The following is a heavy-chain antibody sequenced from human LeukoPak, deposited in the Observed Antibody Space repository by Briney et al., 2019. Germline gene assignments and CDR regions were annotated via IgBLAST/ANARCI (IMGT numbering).Heavy chain of an antibody. CDR2: ISNGATTI. CDR1: GFTFSSYE. Sequence: GGSLRLSCAASGFTFSSYEMNWVRQAPGKGLEWVSYISNGATTIYYADSVKGRFTISRDNAKNSLYLQMNSLRAEDTAVYYCARVAMDPGAYWGQGTLVTVSS. D-gene: IGHD6-19*01. J-gene: IGHJ4*02. V-gene: IGHV3-48*03. CDR3: ARVAMDPGAY.